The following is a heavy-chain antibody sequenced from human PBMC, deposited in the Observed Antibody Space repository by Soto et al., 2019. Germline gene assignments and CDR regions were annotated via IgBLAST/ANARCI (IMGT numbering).Heavy chain of an antibody. V-gene: IGHV3-23*01. D-gene: IGHD3-22*01. CDR2: ISGSGGST. J-gene: IGHJ3*02. CDR1: GFTFSSYA. CDR3: AKDQVIVVVITTRVPDAFDI. Sequence: PGGSLRLSCAASGFTFSSYAMSWVRQAPGKGLEWVSAISGSGGSTYYADSVKGRFTISRDNSKNTLYLQMNSLRAEDTAVYYCAKDQVIVVVITTRVPDAFDIWGQGTMVTVS.